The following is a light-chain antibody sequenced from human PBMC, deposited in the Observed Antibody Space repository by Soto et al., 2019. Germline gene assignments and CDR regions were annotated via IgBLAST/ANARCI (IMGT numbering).Light chain of an antibody. CDR3: QQRSNWPG. CDR1: QSVSSY. J-gene: IGKJ4*02. Sequence: EIVLTQSPATLSLSPGERATLSCRASQSVSSYLAWYQQKPGQAPRLLIYDASNRATGIPARFSGSGSGTDFTLTISSVEPDDFAVYYCQQRSNWPGFGGGTKVEIK. V-gene: IGKV3-11*01. CDR2: DAS.